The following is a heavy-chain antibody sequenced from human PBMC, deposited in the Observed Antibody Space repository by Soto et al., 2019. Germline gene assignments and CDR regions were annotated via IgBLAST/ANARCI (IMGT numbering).Heavy chain of an antibody. CDR3: ARGLESDSSRYYSGTAPPFFDY. CDR1: GFIVRSDY. V-gene: IGHV3-53*04. J-gene: IGHJ4*02. CDR2: IYSGGSK. Sequence: EVQLVESGGGLVQPGGSLRLACAASGFIVRSDYMTWVRQAPGRGLEWVSIIYSGGSKYYADSVKDRFTISRDESKNTVYLQMNSLRPPDTAVYYSARGLESDSSRYYSGTAPPFFDYWGQGTLVTVSP. D-gene: IGHD3-22*01.